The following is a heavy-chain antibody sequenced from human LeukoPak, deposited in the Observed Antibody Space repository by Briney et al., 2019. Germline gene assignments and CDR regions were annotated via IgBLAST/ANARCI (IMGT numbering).Heavy chain of an antibody. J-gene: IGHJ6*03. Sequence: GGSLRVSCAASGFTFSDYYMGWIRQAPGKGLEWVSYISSSGSTIYYADSVKGRFTISRDNAKNSLYLQVNSLRAEDTAVYYCRAYYDFWSGYYLYYYYYMDVWGKGTTLTVSS. CDR1: GFTFSDYY. D-gene: IGHD3-3*01. CDR2: ISSSGSTI. V-gene: IGHV3-11*01. CDR3: RAYYDFWSGYYLYYYYYMDV.